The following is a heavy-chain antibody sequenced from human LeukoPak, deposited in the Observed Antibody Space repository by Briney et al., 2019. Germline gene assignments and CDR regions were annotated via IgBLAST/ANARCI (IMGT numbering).Heavy chain of an antibody. V-gene: IGHV3-30-3*01. CDR1: GFTFSSYA. Sequence: GGSLRLSCAASGFTFSSYAMHWVRQAPGKGLEWVAVISYDGSNKYYADSVKGRFTISRDNSKNTLYLQMNSPRAEDTAVYYCARDSQQLVYYYFDYWGQGTLVTVSS. CDR2: ISYDGSNK. D-gene: IGHD6-6*01. J-gene: IGHJ4*02. CDR3: ARDSQQLVYYYFDY.